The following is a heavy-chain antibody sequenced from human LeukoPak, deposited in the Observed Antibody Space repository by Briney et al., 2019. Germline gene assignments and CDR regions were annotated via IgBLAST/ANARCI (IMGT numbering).Heavy chain of an antibody. CDR1: GFTFSSYA. CDR3: AKDVAATAWFDP. J-gene: IGHJ5*02. D-gene: IGHD2-15*01. CDR2: ISGSGGST. V-gene: IGHV3-23*01. Sequence: PGGSLRLSCAASGFTFSSYAMSWVRQAPGKGLEWVSAISGSGGSTFYADSVKGRFTIYRDNSKNTLYLQMNSLRAEDTAVYYCAKDVAATAWFDPWGQGTLVTVSS.